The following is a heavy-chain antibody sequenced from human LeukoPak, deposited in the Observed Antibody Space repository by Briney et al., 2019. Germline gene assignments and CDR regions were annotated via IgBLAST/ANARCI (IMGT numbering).Heavy chain of an antibody. V-gene: IGHV1-18*01. J-gene: IGHJ4*02. CDR1: GYTFTSFS. D-gene: IGHD6-6*01. Sequence: GASVKVSCKASGYTFTSFSIIWVRQAPGQGLEWMGWINPYNGNTNYAQRLQGRVTMTRDTSTSTAYMELRSLRSDDTAVYFCERGKIRQFVMFYWGQGTLVTVSS. CDR2: INPYNGNT. CDR3: ERGKIRQFVMFY.